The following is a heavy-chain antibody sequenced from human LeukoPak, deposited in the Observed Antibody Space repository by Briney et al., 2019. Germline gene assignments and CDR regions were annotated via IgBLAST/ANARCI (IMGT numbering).Heavy chain of an antibody. V-gene: IGHV3-9*01. CDR3: AKDFCSSTSCYYRGPKSYYYYGMDV. J-gene: IGHJ6*02. Sequence: PGGSLRLSCAASGFTFDDYATHWVRQAPGKGLEWVSGISWNSGSIGYADSVKGRFTISRDNAKNSLYLQMNSLRAEDTALYYCAKDFCSSTSCYYRGPKSYYYYGMDVWGQGTTVTVSS. CDR2: ISWNSGSI. D-gene: IGHD2-2*01. CDR1: GFTFDDYA.